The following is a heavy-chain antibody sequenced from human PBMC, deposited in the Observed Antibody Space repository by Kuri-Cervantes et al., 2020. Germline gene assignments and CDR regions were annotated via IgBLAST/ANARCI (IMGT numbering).Heavy chain of an antibody. J-gene: IGHJ6*02. D-gene: IGHD3-16*02. V-gene: IGHV3-53*01. CDR2: VYSGGST. CDR1: GLTVSSNY. CDR3: ARAYYDYVWGSYRSDRSGMDV. Sequence: GGSLRLSCAASGLTVSSNYMSWVRQAPGKGREWDSVVYSGGSTYYADSVKGRFTISRDNSKNTLYLQMNSLRAEDTAVYYCARAYYDYVWGSYRSDRSGMDVWGQGTTVTVSS.